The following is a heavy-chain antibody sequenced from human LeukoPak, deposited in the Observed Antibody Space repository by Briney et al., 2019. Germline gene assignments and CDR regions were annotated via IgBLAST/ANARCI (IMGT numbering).Heavy chain of an antibody. CDR3: ARGPGYGGNSTLDY. J-gene: IGHJ4*02. Sequence: SETLSLTCAVYGGSFSGYYWSWIRQPPGKGLEWIGELNHSGSTNYNPSLKSRVTISVDTSKNQFSLKLSSVTAADTAVYYCARGPGYGGNSTLDYWGQGTLVTVSS. CDR1: GGSFSGYY. V-gene: IGHV4-34*01. D-gene: IGHD4-23*01. CDR2: LNHSGST.